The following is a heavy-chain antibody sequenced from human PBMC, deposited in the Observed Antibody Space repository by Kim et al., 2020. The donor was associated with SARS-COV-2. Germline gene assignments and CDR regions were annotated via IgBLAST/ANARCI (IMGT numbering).Heavy chain of an antibody. D-gene: IGHD3-10*01. CDR3: ARDNHTPTMVRVKPSGMDV. CDR2: INAGNGNT. Sequence: ASVKVSCKASGYTFTSYAMHWVRQAPGQRLGWMGWINAGNGNTKYSQKFQGRVTITRDTSASTAYMELSSLRSEDTAVYYCARDNHTPTMVRVKPSGMDVWGQGTTVTVSS. V-gene: IGHV1-3*01. J-gene: IGHJ6*02. CDR1: GYTFTSYA.